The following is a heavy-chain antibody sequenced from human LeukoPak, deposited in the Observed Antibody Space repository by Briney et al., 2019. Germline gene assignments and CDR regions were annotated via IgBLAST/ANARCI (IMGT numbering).Heavy chain of an antibody. Sequence: GGSLRLSCAASGFTFSSYGMHWVRQAPGKGLEWVAVISYDGSNKYYADSVKDRFTISRDNSKNTLYLQMNSLRAEDTAVYYCAKDPTGYGDYFDYWGQGTLVTVSS. CDR2: ISYDGSNK. J-gene: IGHJ4*02. CDR1: GFTFSSYG. CDR3: AKDPTGYGDYFDY. D-gene: IGHD4-17*01. V-gene: IGHV3-30*18.